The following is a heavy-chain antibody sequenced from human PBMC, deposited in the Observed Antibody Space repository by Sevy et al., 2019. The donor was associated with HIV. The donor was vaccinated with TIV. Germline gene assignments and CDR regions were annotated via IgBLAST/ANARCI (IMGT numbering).Heavy chain of an antibody. Sequence: GGSLRLSCAASGFTFSSYSMYWVRQAPGKGLEWVSYISSSSSTIYYADSVKGRFTISRDNAKNSLYLQMNSLRAEDTAVYYCARGQIYCSSTSCYIDYYYYGMDVWGQRTTVTVSS. CDR1: GFTFSSYS. CDR3: ARGQIYCSSTSCYIDYYYYGMDV. D-gene: IGHD2-2*02. J-gene: IGHJ6*02. V-gene: IGHV3-48*01. CDR2: ISSSSSTI.